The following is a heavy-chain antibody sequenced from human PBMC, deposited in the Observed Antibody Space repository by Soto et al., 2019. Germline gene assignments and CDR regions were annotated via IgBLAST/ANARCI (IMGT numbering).Heavy chain of an antibody. Sequence: ASVKVSCKASGYTFSSYYMNWVRQAPGQGLEWMGRINPSLGKANYAQKFQGRVTITADKSTSTAYMELSSLRSEDTAVYYCARDIVVVVAATPVMDVWGQGTTVTVSS. J-gene: IGHJ6*02. V-gene: IGHV1-69*04. CDR1: GYTFSSYY. CDR2: INPSLGKA. D-gene: IGHD2-15*01. CDR3: ARDIVVVVAATPVMDV.